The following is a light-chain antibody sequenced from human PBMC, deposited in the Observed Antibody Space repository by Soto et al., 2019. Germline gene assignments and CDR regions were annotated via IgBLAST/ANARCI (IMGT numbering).Light chain of an antibody. CDR3: ASYTGSSTYL. CDR1: SGDVGFYDF. V-gene: IGLV2-14*03. CDR2: GVT. Sequence: QSALTQPASMSGSPGQSITISCTGTSGDVGFYDFVSWYQQHPGKVPRLIIYGVTKRPSGVSHRFSGPKSGNTASLTISGLQVEDEADYSCASYTGSSTYLFGGGTKLTVL. J-gene: IGLJ3*02.